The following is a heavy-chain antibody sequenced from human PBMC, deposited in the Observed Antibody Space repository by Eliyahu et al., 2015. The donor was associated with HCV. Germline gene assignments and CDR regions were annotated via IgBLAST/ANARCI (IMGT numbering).Heavy chain of an antibody. CDR2: ISSTSSYI. CDR3: ARDLPGTEGFQH. D-gene: IGHD1-1*01. Sequence: EVQLVESGGGLVKPGGSLXLXCAASGXTFSTYAXXWVRQAPGKGLEWXSSISSTSSYIYYADSMKGRFTISRDNAKNSLYLQMSSLRAEDTAVYYCARDLPGTEGFQHWGQGTLVTVSS. CDR1: GXTFSTYA. J-gene: IGHJ1*01. V-gene: IGHV3-21*01.